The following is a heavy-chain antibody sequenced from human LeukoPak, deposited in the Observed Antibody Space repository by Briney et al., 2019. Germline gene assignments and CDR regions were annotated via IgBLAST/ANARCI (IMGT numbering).Heavy chain of an antibody. CDR1: GYTFTSYG. J-gene: IGHJ5*02. Sequence: ASVKVSCKASGYTFTSYGISWVRQAPGQGLEWMGWISVYNGNTNYAQKLQGRVTMTTDTSTSTAYMELRSLRSDDTAVYYCARGWYYYDSSGYYTDAAWFDPWGQGTLVTVSS. V-gene: IGHV1-18*01. D-gene: IGHD3-22*01. CDR2: ISVYNGNT. CDR3: ARGWYYYDSSGYYTDAAWFDP.